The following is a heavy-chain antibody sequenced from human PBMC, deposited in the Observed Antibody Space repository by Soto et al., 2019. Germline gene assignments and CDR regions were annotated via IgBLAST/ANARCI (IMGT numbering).Heavy chain of an antibody. V-gene: IGHV6-1*01. CDR1: GDSVSSNSAA. Sequence: PSQTLSLTCAISGDSVSSNSAAWNWIRQSPSRGLEWLGRTYYRSKWYNDYAVSVKSQITINPDTSKNQFSLQLNSVTSEDTAVYYCARVPHYYGSGSYTFYYYGMDVWGQGTTVTGPS. D-gene: IGHD3-10*01. CDR2: TYYRSKWYN. J-gene: IGHJ6*02. CDR3: ARVPHYYGSGSYTFYYYGMDV.